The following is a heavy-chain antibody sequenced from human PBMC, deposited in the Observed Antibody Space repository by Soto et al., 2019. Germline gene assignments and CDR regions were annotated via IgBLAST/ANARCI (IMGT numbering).Heavy chain of an antibody. J-gene: IGHJ3*02. CDR1: GGSISSSSYY. Sequence: PSETLSLTCTVSGGSISSSSYYWGWIRQPPGKGLEWIGSIYYSGSTYYNPSLKSRVTISVDTSKNQFSLKLSSVTAADTAVYYCARKEGYCSGGSCYKGRRAFDIWGQGTMVTVSS. CDR2: IYYSGST. V-gene: IGHV4-39*01. D-gene: IGHD2-15*01. CDR3: ARKEGYCSGGSCYKGRRAFDI.